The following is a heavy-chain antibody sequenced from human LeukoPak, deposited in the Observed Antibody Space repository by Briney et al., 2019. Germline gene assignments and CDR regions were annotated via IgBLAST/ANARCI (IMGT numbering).Heavy chain of an antibody. Sequence: SETLSLTCTLSGDSISSYYRSWIRQPAGKGLEWIGRIYTSGSTNYNPSLKSRVTMSVDTSKNQFSLKLSSVTAADTAVYYCARDRSDWNYGDYYYYYYMDVWGKGTTVTVSS. D-gene: IGHD1-7*01. V-gene: IGHV4-4*07. J-gene: IGHJ6*03. CDR1: GDSISSYY. CDR2: IYTSGST. CDR3: ARDRSDWNYGDYYYYYYMDV.